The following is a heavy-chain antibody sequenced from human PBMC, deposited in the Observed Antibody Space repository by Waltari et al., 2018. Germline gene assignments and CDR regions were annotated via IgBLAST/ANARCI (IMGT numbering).Heavy chain of an antibody. Sequence: EVQLLESGGGVVQPGGSLRLSCAASGFNFSSYAMSWVRQAPGKGLEWVSAISGSGGSTYYADSGKGRFTISRDNSKNTLYLQMNSLRAEDTAVYYCAKDGGMAATGYWGQGTLVTVSS. D-gene: IGHD3-16*01. CDR1: GFNFSSYA. V-gene: IGHV3-23*01. CDR3: AKDGGMAATGY. J-gene: IGHJ4*02. CDR2: ISGSGGST.